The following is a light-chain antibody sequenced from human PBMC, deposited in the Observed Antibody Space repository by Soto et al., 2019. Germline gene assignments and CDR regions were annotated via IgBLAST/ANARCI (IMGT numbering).Light chain of an antibody. CDR2: EVS. CDR3: SSYASSTAYV. V-gene: IGLV2-14*01. Sequence: QSVLTQPASVSGSPGQSITISCTGTSSDVGGYNYVSWYQLHPGKAPKLMVYEVSYRPSGVSSRFSGSKSANTASLTISGLQAEDEADYYCSSYASSTAYVFGTGTK. CDR1: SSDVGGYNY. J-gene: IGLJ1*01.